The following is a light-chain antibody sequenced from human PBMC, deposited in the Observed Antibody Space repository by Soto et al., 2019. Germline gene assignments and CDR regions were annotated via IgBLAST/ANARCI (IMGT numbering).Light chain of an antibody. CDR1: QSLLHSNGYNY. Sequence: DIVMTQSPLSLPVTPGEPASISCRSSQSLLHSNGYNYLNWYLQKPGQSPHLLIYLGSNRASGVPDRFSGSGSGTDFTPKISRVEAEDVGVYYCMQALQTPTFGQGTKVEIK. V-gene: IGKV2-28*01. CDR3: MQALQTPT. CDR2: LGS. J-gene: IGKJ1*01.